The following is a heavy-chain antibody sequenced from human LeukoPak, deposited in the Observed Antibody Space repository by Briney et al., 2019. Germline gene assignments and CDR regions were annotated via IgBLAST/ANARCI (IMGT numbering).Heavy chain of an antibody. CDR1: GYTFSGNY. CDR3: ARAQNLYTSSSLDS. J-gene: IGHJ4*02. V-gene: IGHV1-2*02. Sequence: GASVKVSCKASGYTFSGNYMHWVRQAPGQGLEWMGWINPKNGGTNYAQKFQGRVTMTRDTSISTAYMELSGLTSDDTAVYCCARAQNLYTSSSLDSWGQGTLVTVSS. D-gene: IGHD6-13*01. CDR2: INPKNGGT.